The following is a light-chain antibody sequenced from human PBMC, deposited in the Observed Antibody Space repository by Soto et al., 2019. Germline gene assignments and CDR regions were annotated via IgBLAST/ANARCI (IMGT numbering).Light chain of an antibody. Sequence: ELVMRQSPATLSLSTGARATLSCSASQSVSSNLAWYQQKTGQAPRILIYDESNSATGIPVRLSGSGSGTDFNLTISRLEPEEFADYYCQTRSNWPPSCGPGTKVDIK. V-gene: IGKV3-11*01. J-gene: IGKJ3*01. CDR1: QSVSSN. CDR3: QTRSNWPPS. CDR2: DES.